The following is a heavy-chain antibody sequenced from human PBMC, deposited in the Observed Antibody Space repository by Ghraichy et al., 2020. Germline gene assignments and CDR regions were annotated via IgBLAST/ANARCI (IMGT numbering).Heavy chain of an antibody. CDR2: IYYRGRT. Sequence: SETLSLTCTVSGASINSSTHYWGWIRQPPGKGLEWIGSIYYRGRTNYNLSLKSRAIISIDTSKNQFSLKLDSVTATDTAVYYCARLQDYAVIPLFWGQGTLVTGSS. J-gene: IGHJ4*02. D-gene: IGHD4-17*01. V-gene: IGHV4-39*01. CDR3: ARLQDYAVIPLF. CDR1: GASINSSTHY.